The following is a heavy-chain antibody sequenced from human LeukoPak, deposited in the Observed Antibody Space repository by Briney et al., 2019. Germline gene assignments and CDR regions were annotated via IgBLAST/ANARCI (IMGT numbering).Heavy chain of an antibody. D-gene: IGHD2-2*01. CDR1: GFTFSSYA. J-gene: IGHJ5*02. CDR3: ARGLADCSSTSCYWNWFDP. Sequence: PARSLTLSCAVSGFTFSSYAMHWVRQAPAKGLEWVAVISYDGSNKYYADSVKGRFTISRDNSKNTLSLQMNSLRAEDTAVYYCARGLADCSSTSCYWNWFDPWGQGTLVTVSS. CDR2: ISYDGSNK. V-gene: IGHV3-30*04.